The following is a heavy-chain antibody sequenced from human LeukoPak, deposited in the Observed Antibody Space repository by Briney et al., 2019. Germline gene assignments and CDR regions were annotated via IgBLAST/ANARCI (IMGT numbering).Heavy chain of an antibody. D-gene: IGHD2-21*02. CDR1: GYTFTSYG. J-gene: IGHJ5*02. Sequence: ASVKVSCKASGYTFTSYGISWVRQAPGQGLEWMGWISAYNGNTNYAQKLQGRVTMTTDTSTSTAYMELRSLRSDDTAVYYCARGEVVVVTENNWFAPGGKGTLVTVSS. V-gene: IGHV1-18*01. CDR3: ARGEVVVVTENNWFAP. CDR2: ISAYNGNT.